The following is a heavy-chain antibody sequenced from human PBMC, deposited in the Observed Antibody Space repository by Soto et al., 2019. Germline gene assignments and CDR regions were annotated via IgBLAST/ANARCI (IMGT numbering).Heavy chain of an antibody. V-gene: IGHV4-34*01. D-gene: IGHD3-3*01. CDR3: ARGPYYDFWSGYYGTGFDY. Sequence: SETLSLTCAVYGGSFSGYYWSWIRQPPGKGLEWIGEINHSGSTNYNPSLKSRVTISVDTSKNQFSLKLSSVTAADTAVYYCARGPYYDFWSGYYGTGFDYWGQGTRVTVSS. J-gene: IGHJ4*02. CDR1: GGSFSGYY. CDR2: INHSGST.